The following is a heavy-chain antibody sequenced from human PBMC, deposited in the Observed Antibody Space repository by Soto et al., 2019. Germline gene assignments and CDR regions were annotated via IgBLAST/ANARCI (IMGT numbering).Heavy chain of an antibody. CDR3: ARETAYDYVWGTYRPAYYGMDV. V-gene: IGHV4-34*01. D-gene: IGHD3-16*02. Sequence: QVQLQQWGAGLLKPSETLSLTCAVYGGSFSGYYWTWIRQPPGKGLEWIGEINHGGNTNYNPSLKGRVSISVDTSKSQFSLTLSSVTAAETAVYFCARETAYDYVWGTYRPAYYGMDVWGQGTTVRVSS. CDR1: GGSFSGYY. J-gene: IGHJ6*02. CDR2: INHGGNT.